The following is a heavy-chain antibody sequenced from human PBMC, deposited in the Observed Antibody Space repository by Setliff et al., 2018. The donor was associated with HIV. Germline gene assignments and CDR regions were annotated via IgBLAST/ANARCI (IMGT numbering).Heavy chain of an antibody. CDR3: ASGRGIYGSGALEAYDI. D-gene: IGHD3-10*01. CDR2: IIPIFGTA. J-gene: IGHJ3*02. Sequence: ASVKVSCKASGGTFSSYAISWVRQAPGQGLEWMGGIIPIFGTANYAQKFQGRVTITADDSTSTAYMELSSLRSDNTAVYFCASGRGIYGSGALEAYDIWGQGTMVTVSS. V-gene: IGHV1-69*13. CDR1: GGTFSSYA.